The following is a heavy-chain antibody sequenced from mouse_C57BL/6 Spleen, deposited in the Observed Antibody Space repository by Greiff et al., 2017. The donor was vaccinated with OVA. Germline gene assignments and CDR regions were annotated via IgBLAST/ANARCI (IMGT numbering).Heavy chain of an antibody. CDR1: GYTFTDYY. CDR3: ARSGLGAWFAY. V-gene: IGHV1-26*01. D-gene: IGHD3-3*01. CDR2: INPNNGGT. J-gene: IGHJ3*01. Sequence: EVQLQQSGPELVKPGASVKISCKASGYTFTDYYMNWVKQSHGTSLEWIGDINPNNGGTSFNQKFKGKATLTVDKSSSTAYMERRSLKSEDSAVIYCARSGLGAWFAYWGQGTLVTVSA.